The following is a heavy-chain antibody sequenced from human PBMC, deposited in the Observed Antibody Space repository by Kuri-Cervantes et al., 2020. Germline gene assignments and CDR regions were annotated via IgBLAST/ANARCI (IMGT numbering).Heavy chain of an antibody. CDR3: ARGRDYDFWSGEAFDF. Sequence: GGSLRLSCAASGFTFSDHYMSWIRQAPGKGLEWVSYISSSGSTIYYADSMKGRFTISRDNAKNSLYLQMNSLRPEDTALYYCARGRDYDFWSGEAFDFWGRGTMVTVSS. CDR2: ISSSGSTI. D-gene: IGHD3-3*01. CDR1: GFTFSDHY. J-gene: IGHJ3*01. V-gene: IGHV3-11*01.